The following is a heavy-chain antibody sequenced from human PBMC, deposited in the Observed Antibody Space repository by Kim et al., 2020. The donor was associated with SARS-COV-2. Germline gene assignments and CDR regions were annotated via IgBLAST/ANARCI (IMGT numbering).Heavy chain of an antibody. CDR2: VSANGRTI. J-gene: IGHJ3*02. V-gene: IGHV3-48*03. D-gene: IGHD4-17*01. CDR3: ARETTVSPDGLDI. CDR1: GFSFSSHA. Sequence: GGSLRLSCEASGFSFSSHAINWVRQAPGKGLEWISYVSANGRTIYYADSVKGRFTMSRDNAKNSLYMQMNSLRAEDTAVYYCARETTVSPDGLDIWGQGTMVTVS.